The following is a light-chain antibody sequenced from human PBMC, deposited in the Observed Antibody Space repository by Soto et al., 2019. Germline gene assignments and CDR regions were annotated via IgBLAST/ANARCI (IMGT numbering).Light chain of an antibody. J-gene: IGKJ5*01. CDR3: QQRSNWLIT. Sequence: EIVLTQSPATLSWSPGERATLSCRASQSVSSYLAWYQQKPGQAPRLLIYDASNRATGIPARFSGSGSGTDFPLTISSLEPEDFAVYYCQQRSNWLITFGQGTRLEIK. V-gene: IGKV3-11*01. CDR2: DAS. CDR1: QSVSSY.